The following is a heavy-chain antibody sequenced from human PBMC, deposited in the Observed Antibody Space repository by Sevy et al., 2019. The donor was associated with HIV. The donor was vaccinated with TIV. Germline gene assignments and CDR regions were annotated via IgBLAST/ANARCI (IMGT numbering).Heavy chain of an antibody. CDR3: AREYSGTYYYFDY. CDR2: INSDGSST. J-gene: IGHJ4*02. Sequence: GGSLRLSCAASGFTFSSYWMHWVRQAPGKGLVWVSRINSDGSSTNYADSVKGRFTISRDNATNTLYRQMNSLRAEDTAVYYCAREYSGTYYYFDYWGQGTLVTVSS. CDR1: GFTFSSYW. V-gene: IGHV3-74*01. D-gene: IGHD1-26*01.